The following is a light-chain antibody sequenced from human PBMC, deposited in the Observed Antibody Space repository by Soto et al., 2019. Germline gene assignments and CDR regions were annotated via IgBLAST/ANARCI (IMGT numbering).Light chain of an antibody. Sequence: QSVLTQPASVSGSPGQSITISCTGTSSDVGGYNYVSWYQQHPGKVPKLMIFEVSNRPSGVSNRFSGSKSGNTAFLTISGLQAEDEADYYCSSYTTSRTLVFGPGTKLTVL. CDR2: EVS. CDR3: SSYTTSRTLV. CDR1: SSDVGGYNY. V-gene: IGLV2-14*01. J-gene: IGLJ1*01.